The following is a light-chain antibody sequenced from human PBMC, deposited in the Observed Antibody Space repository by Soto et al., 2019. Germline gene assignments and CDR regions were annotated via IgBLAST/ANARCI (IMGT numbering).Light chain of an antibody. J-gene: IGKJ5*01. CDR1: QSVSSSF. V-gene: IGKV3-20*01. Sequence: ENVLTQSPGTLSLSPGERATLSCRASQSVSSSFVAWYQQKPGQAPRLVIYGAASRATGIPDRFSGSGSGRDFTLTISRLEPEDFAEYYCQQYGSLPITFGRGTRLEIK. CDR2: GAA. CDR3: QQYGSLPIT.